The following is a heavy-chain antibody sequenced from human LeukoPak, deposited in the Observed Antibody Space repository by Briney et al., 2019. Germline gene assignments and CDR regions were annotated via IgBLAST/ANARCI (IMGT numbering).Heavy chain of an antibody. D-gene: IGHD3-10*01. CDR1: GYTFTGYY. CDR2: IIPIPGIA. CDR3: ASDERTMVREPYYFDY. J-gene: IGHJ4*02. V-gene: IGHV1-69*04. Sequence: SVKVSCKASGYTFTGYYMHWVRQAPGQGLEWMGRIIPIPGIANYAQKFQGRVTITADKSTSTAYMELSSLRSEDTAVYYCASDERTMVREPYYFDYWGQGTLVTVSS.